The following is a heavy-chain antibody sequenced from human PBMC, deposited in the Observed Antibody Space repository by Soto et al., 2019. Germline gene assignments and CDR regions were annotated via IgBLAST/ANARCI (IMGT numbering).Heavy chain of an antibody. D-gene: IGHD3-10*01. CDR1: GGSISTYY. V-gene: IGHV4-59*01. CDR3: ARGLVSESYYILKY. J-gene: IGHJ4*02. Sequence: SETLSLTCTVSGGSISTYYWSWIRQPPGKGLEWIGYIYYSGSTNYNPSLKSRVTISIDTSRNQFSLQLSSVTAADTAVYYCARGLVSESYYILKYWGQGTMVTVSS. CDR2: IYYSGST.